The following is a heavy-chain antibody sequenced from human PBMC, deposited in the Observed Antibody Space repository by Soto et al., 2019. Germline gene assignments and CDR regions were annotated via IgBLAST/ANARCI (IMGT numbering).Heavy chain of an antibody. CDR2: IWYDGSNK. CDR3: ARTRGGSLYYFDY. V-gene: IGHV3-33*01. D-gene: IGHD1-26*01. CDR1: GFTFSSYG. Sequence: GGSLRLSCAASGFTFSSYGMHWVRQAPGKGLEWVAVIWYDGSNKYYADSVKGRFTISRDNSKNTLYLQMNSLRAEDTAMYYCARTRGGSLYYFDYWGQGTLVTVSS. J-gene: IGHJ4*02.